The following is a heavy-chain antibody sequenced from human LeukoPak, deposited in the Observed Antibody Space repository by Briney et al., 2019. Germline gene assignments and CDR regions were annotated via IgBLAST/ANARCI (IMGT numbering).Heavy chain of an antibody. D-gene: IGHD4-17*01. CDR3: ARGPDYGDLHADY. CDR1: GGSVGSGTYY. V-gene: IGHV4-39*07. J-gene: IGHJ4*02. Sequence: KSSETLSLTCTVSGGSVGSGTYYWSWIRQSPGKGLEWIGNVYYSGSAYYNPSLKSRVTMSVDTSKNQFSLKLSSVTAADTAAYYCARGPDYGDLHADYWGQGTLVTVSS. CDR2: VYYSGSA.